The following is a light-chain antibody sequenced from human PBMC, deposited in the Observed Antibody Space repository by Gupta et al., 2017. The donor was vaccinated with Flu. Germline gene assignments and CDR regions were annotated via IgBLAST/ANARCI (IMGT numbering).Light chain of an antibody. V-gene: IGKV1-39*01. CDR1: QTVSNY. Sequence: DIQMAQSPSSLSASVGDRVTITCRADQTVSNYLSWYQQKPGKAPRLLISSASHLESGVPSRFRDSGSGTNFILTIDNLQPDDFATYYCLQGVTTPLTFGPGTNVHIQ. J-gene: IGKJ3*01. CDR2: SAS. CDR3: LQGVTTPLT.